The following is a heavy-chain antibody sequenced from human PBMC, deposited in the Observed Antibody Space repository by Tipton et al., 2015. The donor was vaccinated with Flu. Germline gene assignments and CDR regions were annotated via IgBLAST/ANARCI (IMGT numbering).Heavy chain of an antibody. D-gene: IGHD3-10*01. CDR3: SSYYIRAFDI. Sequence: LTCTVSGASINNYYWSWIRQPPGKGLEWIGYIYYSGNTNYNPSLKSRVTMSLDASKSHFSLKLSSVTAADTAMYYCSSYYIRAFDIWGQGTMVTVSS. V-gene: IGHV4-59*01. CDR1: GASINNYY. J-gene: IGHJ3*02. CDR2: IYYSGNT.